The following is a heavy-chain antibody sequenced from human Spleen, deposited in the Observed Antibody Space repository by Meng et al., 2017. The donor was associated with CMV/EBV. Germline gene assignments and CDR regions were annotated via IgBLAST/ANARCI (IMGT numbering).Heavy chain of an antibody. V-gene: IGHV1-2*02. CDR1: GYTFTAHY. CDR3: ARSTRGYDPDFDH. Sequence: ASVKVSCKASGYTFTAHYFHWVRQAPGQGLEWMGWIHPHRGDTNYAQRFQGRLTVARDAPINTAYMELNKLTYEDAAFYFCARSTRGYDPDFDHWGQGTLVTVSS. J-gene: IGHJ4*02. D-gene: IGHD5-12*01. CDR2: IHPHRGDT.